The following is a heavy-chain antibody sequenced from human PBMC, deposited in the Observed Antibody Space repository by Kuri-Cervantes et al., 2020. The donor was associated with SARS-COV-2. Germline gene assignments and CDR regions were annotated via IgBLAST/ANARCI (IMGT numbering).Heavy chain of an antibody. CDR2: IYHSGST. CDR3: ARDSKDKNPTYYYDSSGYYYLSAFDI. J-gene: IGHJ3*02. Sequence: SETLSLTCAVSGYSISSGYYWGWIRQPPGKGLEWIGSIYHSGSTYYNPSLKSRVTISVDTSKNQFSLKLSSVTAADTAVYYCARDSKDKNPTYYYDSSGYYYLSAFDIWGQGTMVTVSS. V-gene: IGHV4-38-2*02. CDR1: GYSISSGYY. D-gene: IGHD3-22*01.